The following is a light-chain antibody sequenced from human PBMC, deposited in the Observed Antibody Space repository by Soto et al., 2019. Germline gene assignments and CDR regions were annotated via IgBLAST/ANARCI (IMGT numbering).Light chain of an antibody. CDR1: SSDVGSYNL. V-gene: IGLV2-23*02. J-gene: IGLJ2*01. Sequence: QSALTQPASVSGSPGQSITISCTGTSSDVGSYNLVTWYQQHPGKAPKLMIYEVNKRPSGVSNRFSGSKSGNTASLTISGLQAEDEADYYCCSYVGSSTWVFGGGTKLTVL. CDR3: CSYVGSSTWV. CDR2: EVN.